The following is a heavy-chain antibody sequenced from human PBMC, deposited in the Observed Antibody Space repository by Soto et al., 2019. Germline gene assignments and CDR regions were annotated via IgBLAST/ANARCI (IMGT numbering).Heavy chain of an antibody. V-gene: IGHV3-33*01. CDR3: ARASWVRGVFDY. CDR1: GFTFSSYG. J-gene: IGHJ4*02. Sequence: QVQLVESGGGVVQPGRSLRLSCAASGFTFSSYGMHWVRQAPGKGLEWVAVIWYDGSNKYYADSVKGRFTISRDNSKTKLYLQMNSLRAEDTAVYYCARASWVRGVFDYWGQGTLVTVSS. CDR2: IWYDGSNK. D-gene: IGHD3-10*01.